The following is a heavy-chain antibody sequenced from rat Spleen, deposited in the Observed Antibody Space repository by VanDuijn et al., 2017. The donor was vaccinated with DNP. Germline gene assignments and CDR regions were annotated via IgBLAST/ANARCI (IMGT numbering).Heavy chain of an antibody. CDR1: GFTFSDYN. Sequence: EVQLVESGGGLVQPGRSLKLSCAASGFTFSDYNMAWVRQAPKKGLEWVATISYDGSSTYYRDSVKGRFTISRDNAKSTLYLQMDSLRSEDTATYYCARQSAAISTGFAYWGQGTLVTVSS. V-gene: IGHV5-7*01. CDR3: ARQSAAISTGFAY. J-gene: IGHJ3*01. CDR2: ISYDGSST. D-gene: IGHD1-2*01.